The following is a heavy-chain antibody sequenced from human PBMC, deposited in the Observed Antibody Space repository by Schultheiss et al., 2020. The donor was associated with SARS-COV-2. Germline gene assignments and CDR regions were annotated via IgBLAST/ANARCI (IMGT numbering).Heavy chain of an antibody. V-gene: IGHV1-3*01. CDR3: ARDSKSYLFDY. D-gene: IGHD1-26*01. CDR1: GYTFASYT. Sequence: ASVKVSCKGSGYTFASYTIYWVRQAPGQRLEWMGWINVGNGNTKYSQKFQGRVTITRDTSASTAYMELSSLRSEDTAVYYCARDSKSYLFDYWGQGTLVTVSS. J-gene: IGHJ4*02. CDR2: INVGNGNT.